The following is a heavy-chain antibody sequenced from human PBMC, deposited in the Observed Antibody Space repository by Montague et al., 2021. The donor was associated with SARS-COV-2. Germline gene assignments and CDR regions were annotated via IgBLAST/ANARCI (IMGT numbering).Heavy chain of an antibody. J-gene: IGHJ4*02. D-gene: IGHD3-10*01. CDR3: ARHVRSLMVRGPDFDY. CDR1: GDSINSGSYY. V-gene: IGHV4-61*02. CDR2: IYTSGRT. Sequence: TLSLTCTVSGDSINSGSYYWSWIRQPAGKGLEWIGRIYTSGRTNYDPSLRSRINMSLDTSKNQFSLKLSSVTAADTAVYYCARHVRSLMVRGPDFDYWGQGTLVTVSS.